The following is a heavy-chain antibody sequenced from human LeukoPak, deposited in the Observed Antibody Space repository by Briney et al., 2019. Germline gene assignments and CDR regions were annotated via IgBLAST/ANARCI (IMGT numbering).Heavy chain of an antibody. CDR3: AREDPQTTVPEGMDV. Sequence: SETLSLTCTISGGYISSHCWAWIRQPPGKGLEWIGCNYYSGSTYNNPSLKSGTTISVETPKNQFSLKLSSVTAADTAVYYCAREDPQTTVPEGMDVWGQGTTVTVSS. CDR2: NYYSGST. V-gene: IGHV4-59*11. J-gene: IGHJ6*02. D-gene: IGHD4-17*01. CDR1: GGYISSHC.